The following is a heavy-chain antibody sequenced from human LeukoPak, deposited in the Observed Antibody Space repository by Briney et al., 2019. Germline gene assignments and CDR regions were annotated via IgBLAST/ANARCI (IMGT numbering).Heavy chain of an antibody. J-gene: IGHJ3*02. CDR3: ARVWSSSWYSSVARAFDI. D-gene: IGHD6-13*01. V-gene: IGHV3-30*04. CDR1: GFTFSSYA. CDR2: IPYDGSNK. Sequence: PGGSLRLSCAASGFTFSSYAMHWVRQAPGKGLEWVAVIPYDGSNKYYADSVKGRFTISRDNSKNTLYLQMNSLRAEDTAVYYCARVWSSSWYSSVARAFDIWGQGTMVTVSS.